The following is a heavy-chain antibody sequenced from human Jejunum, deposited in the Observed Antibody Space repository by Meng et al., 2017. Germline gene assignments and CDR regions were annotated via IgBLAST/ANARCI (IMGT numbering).Heavy chain of an antibody. Sequence: QLQLQESGPGLVKPSETLSLRCIVSGGSISSRSYYWVWIRQSPGKGLEWIGQIYYNGKSYYNPSLKSRVTMSVDTSRSQFSLNLNTVTAADTAVYYCARASYSYDSWFDPWGQGTLVTVSS. CDR2: IYYNGKS. CDR3: ARASYSYDSWFDP. D-gene: IGHD5-18*01. J-gene: IGHJ5*02. V-gene: IGHV4-39*01. CDR1: GGSISSRSYY.